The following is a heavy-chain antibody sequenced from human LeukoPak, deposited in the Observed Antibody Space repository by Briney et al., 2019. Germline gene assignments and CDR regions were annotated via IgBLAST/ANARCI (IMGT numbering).Heavy chain of an antibody. V-gene: IGHV3-23*01. D-gene: IGHD2-15*01. CDR3: ARGLFRFCSSGSCLSPFDY. J-gene: IGHJ4*02. CDR1: GFSFSSYA. CDR2: INESGGNT. Sequence: GGSLRLSCAASGFSFSSYAMSWVRQAPGKGLEWVSAINESGGNTYYADSVKGRFTISRDNSKKTLYLQMNSLRAEDTAVYYCARGLFRFCSSGSCLSPFDYWGQGTLVTVSS.